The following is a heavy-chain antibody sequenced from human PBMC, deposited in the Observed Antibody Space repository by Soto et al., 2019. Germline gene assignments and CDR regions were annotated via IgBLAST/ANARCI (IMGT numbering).Heavy chain of an antibody. CDR3: AKALGELSPESYDY. D-gene: IGHD3-16*02. Sequence: QEQLVESGGGVVQPGRSLRLSCAASGFTFSSYAMHWVRQAPGKGLEWVAVISYDGSDKYHADSVKGRFTISSDNSKNTLNLQMNSLRADDTAVYYCAKALGELSPESYDYWGQGTLITVSS. CDR1: GFTFSSYA. CDR2: ISYDGSDK. J-gene: IGHJ4*02. V-gene: IGHV3-30*18.